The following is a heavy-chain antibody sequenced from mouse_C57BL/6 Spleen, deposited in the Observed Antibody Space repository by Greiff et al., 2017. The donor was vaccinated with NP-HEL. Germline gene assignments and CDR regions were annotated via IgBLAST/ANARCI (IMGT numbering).Heavy chain of an antibody. V-gene: IGHV1-50*01. CDR2: IDPSDSYT. CDR3: ARRVYYYAIDY. J-gene: IGHJ4*01. Sequence: QVQLQQPGAELVKPGASVKLSCKASGYTFTSYWMQWVKQRPGQGLEWIGEIDPSDSYTNYNQKFKGKATLTVDTSSSTAYMQLSSLTSEDSAVYYCARRVYYYAIDYWGQGTSVTVSS. CDR1: GYTFTSYW.